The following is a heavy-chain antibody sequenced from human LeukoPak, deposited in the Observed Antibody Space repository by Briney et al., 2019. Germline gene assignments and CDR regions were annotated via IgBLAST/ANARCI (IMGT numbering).Heavy chain of an antibody. V-gene: IGHV6-1*01. CDR1: GDSVSSNSAA. J-gene: IGHJ4*02. Sequence: SQTLSPICAISGDSVSSNSAAWSWIRQSPSRGLEWLGRTYYRSKWYNDYAVSVKSRITINPDTSKNQFSLQLNSVTPEDTAVYYCARDVVRLRGAPSPFDYWGQGTLVTVSS. D-gene: IGHD3-10*01. CDR2: TYYRSKWYN. CDR3: ARDVVRLRGAPSPFDY.